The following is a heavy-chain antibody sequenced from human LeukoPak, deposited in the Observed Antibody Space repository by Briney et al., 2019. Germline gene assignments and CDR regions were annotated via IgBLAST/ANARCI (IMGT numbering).Heavy chain of an antibody. CDR3: ARGKMGSGWYGMGYYFDY. V-gene: IGHV4-4*07. CDR2: IYTSGST. Sequence: SETLSLTCTVSGGSISSYYWSWIRQPAGKGLEWIGRIYTSGSTNYNPSLKSRVTMSVDTSKNQFSLKLSSVTAADTAVYYCARGKMGSGWYGMGYYFDYWGQGTLVTVSS. J-gene: IGHJ4*02. CDR1: GGSISSYY. D-gene: IGHD6-19*01.